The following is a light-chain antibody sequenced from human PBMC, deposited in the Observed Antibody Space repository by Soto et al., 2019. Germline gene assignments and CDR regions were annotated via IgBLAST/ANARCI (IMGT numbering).Light chain of an antibody. CDR1: QSISSSN. CDR2: GAS. V-gene: IGKV3-20*01. J-gene: IGKJ1*01. Sequence: EIVLTQSPGTLSLSPGERATLSCRASQSISSSNLAWYQQKPGQAPRLLIYGASSRATGTPDRFSGSGSGTDFTLTINRLEPEDFALYYCQQYGSSPPTFGQGTKVEIK. CDR3: QQYGSSPPT.